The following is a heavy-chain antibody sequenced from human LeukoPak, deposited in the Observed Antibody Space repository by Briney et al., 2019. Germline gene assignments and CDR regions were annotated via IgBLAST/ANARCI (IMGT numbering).Heavy chain of an antibody. Sequence: SETLSLTCTVSGGSISSHYWSWIRQPPGKGLEWIGYIYYSGSTNYNPSLKSRVTISVDTSKNQFSLKLSSVTAADTAVNYCARASGLLFDYWGQGTLVTVSS. J-gene: IGHJ4*02. CDR2: IYYSGST. CDR1: GGSISSHY. V-gene: IGHV4-59*11. D-gene: IGHD3-10*01. CDR3: ARASGLLFDY.